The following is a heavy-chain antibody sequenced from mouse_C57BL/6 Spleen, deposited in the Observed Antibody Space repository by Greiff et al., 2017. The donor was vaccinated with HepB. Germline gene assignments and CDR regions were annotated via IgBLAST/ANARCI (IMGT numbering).Heavy chain of an antibody. CDR2: ISDGGSYT. D-gene: IGHD1-1*01. CDR3: ARDIYYYGSSFDY. J-gene: IGHJ2*01. CDR1: GFTFSSYA. V-gene: IGHV5-4*01. Sequence: EVMLVESGGGLVKPGGSLKLSCAASGFTFSSYAMSWVRQTPEKRLEWVATISDGGSYTYYPDNVKGRFTISRDNAKNNLYLQMSHLKSEDTAMYYCARDIYYYGSSFDYWGQGTTLTVSS.